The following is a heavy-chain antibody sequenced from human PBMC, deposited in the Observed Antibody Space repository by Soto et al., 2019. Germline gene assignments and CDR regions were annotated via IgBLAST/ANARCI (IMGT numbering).Heavy chain of an antibody. J-gene: IGHJ4*02. CDR2: ISAYNGNI. CDR3: ARSVSSWNLREFDS. D-gene: IGHD6-13*01. CDR1: AYTFTNYG. Sequence: QVQLVQSGGEVKKPGASVKVSCKASAYTFTNYGISWVRQAPGQGLEWMGWISAYNGNINYAQKFRGRVTMTTDTSTRSAYLEVRSRRSDGTAVYYLARSVSSWNLREFDSWGQGTLVTFSS. V-gene: IGHV1-18*01.